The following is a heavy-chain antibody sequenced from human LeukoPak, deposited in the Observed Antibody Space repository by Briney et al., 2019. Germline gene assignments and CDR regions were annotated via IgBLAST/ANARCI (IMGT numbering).Heavy chain of an antibody. CDR3: ARHMLGGYNIYYFDY. V-gene: IGHV4-39*01. CDR2: IYYSGST. CDR1: GGSIGSSSYY. J-gene: IGHJ4*02. Sequence: PSETLSLTCTVSGGSIGSSSYYWGWIRQPPGKGLEWIGSIYYSGSTYYNPSLKSRVTISVDTSKNQFSLKLSSVTAADTAVYYCARHMLGGYNIYYFDYWGQGTLVTVSS. D-gene: IGHD5-24*01.